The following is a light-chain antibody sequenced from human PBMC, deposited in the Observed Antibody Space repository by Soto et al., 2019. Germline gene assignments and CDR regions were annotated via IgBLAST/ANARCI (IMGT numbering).Light chain of an antibody. J-gene: IGKJ1*01. CDR2: AAS. CDR1: QGIRND. V-gene: IGKV1-6*01. CDR3: QQYYSFPPT. Sequence: AIQMTQSPSSLSASVGDRVTLTCRASQGIRNDLGWYQQKPGKAPELLIYAASTLQSGVPSRFSGSGSGTDFTLTISCLQSEDFATYYCQQYYSFPPTFGQGTKV.